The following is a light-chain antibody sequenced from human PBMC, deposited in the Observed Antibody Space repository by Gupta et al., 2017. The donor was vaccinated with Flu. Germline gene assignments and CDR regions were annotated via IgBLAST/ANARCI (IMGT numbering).Light chain of an antibody. CDR2: DVS. Sequence: QSALTQPASLSGSPGQSITISCTGTSSDVGYYNHVCWYQQNPGKAPKVMIYDVSNRPSGVSDRFSGSKSGNTAFLTISGLQAEDEAEYYCSSYTSSTTWVFGGGTKLTVL. V-gene: IGLV2-14*01. J-gene: IGLJ3*02. CDR1: SSDVGYYNH. CDR3: SSYTSSTTWV.